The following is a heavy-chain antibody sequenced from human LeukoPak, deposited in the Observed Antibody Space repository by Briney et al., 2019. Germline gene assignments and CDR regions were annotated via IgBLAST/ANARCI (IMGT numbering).Heavy chain of an antibody. CDR3: ARYRAFDI. V-gene: IGHV3-7*01. CDR2: IKQDGSEK. Sequence: GGSLRLSCAGSGFTFSSYWMSWVRHAPGKGLEWVANIKQDGSEKYYVDSVKGRFTISRDSAKNSLFLQMNSLRVEDTAVYYCARYRAFDIWGQGTMVTVSS. J-gene: IGHJ3*02. CDR1: GFTFSSYW.